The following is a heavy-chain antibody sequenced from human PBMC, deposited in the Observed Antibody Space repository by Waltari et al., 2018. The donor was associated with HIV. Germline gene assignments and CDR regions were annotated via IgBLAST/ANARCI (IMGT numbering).Heavy chain of an antibody. D-gene: IGHD1-1*01. CDR1: GFHFSVFT. CDR3: VRDRTSVTTGDFDS. V-gene: IGHV3-21*02. Sequence: DVRLVESGGGLVKPGGHRTLSCTDPGFHFSVFTLTWVRLDPGKGLEWVASISRASYHLYYSDAVKGRFTVSRDNAKNSLLLHLSTLSAEDTALYYCVRDRTSVTTGDFDSWGQGVPVIVSS. J-gene: IGHJ4*02. CDR2: ISRASYHL.